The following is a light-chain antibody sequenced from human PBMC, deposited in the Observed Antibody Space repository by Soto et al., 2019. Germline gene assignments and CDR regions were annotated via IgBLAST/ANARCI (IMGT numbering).Light chain of an antibody. J-gene: IGKJ1*01. CDR3: QQYDSLWT. Sequence: DIHVTQSPSTLSGSVLDRCTITCRASQDINNWLAWYQQKPGEAPRLLIYDASHLETGVPSRFSASGSGTEFTLTINSLRPDDFASYFCQQYDSLWTFGLGTKVDIK. CDR1: QDINNW. CDR2: DAS. V-gene: IGKV1-5*01.